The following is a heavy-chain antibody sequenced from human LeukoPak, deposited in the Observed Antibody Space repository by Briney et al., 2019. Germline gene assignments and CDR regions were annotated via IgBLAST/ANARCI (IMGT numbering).Heavy chain of an antibody. CDR3: ARETAGFDF. CDR1: GGTFSSYA. Sequence: SVKVSCKASGGTFSSYAISWVRQGPGQGLEWMGRIVPILHIANSAQKFQGRVTITADKSATTAYMELTSLRSEDTAVYYCARETAGFDFWGQGTLVTVSS. J-gene: IGHJ4*02. V-gene: IGHV1-69*04. CDR2: IVPILHIA. D-gene: IGHD1-1*01.